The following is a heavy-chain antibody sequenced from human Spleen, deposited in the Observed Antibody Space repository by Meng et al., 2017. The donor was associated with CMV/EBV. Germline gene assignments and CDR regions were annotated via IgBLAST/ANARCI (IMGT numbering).Heavy chain of an antibody. CDR1: GGSSSSSYW. D-gene: IGHD5-24*01. CDR2: MYHSGTT. J-gene: IGHJ4*02. V-gene: IGHV4-4*02. Sequence: HWRRPGPGPVKPAGTLSLTCVVAGGSSSSSYWWTWVRQSPVKGLEWIVEMYHSGTTNYNPSLKSRVTISMGKSNNQLSLKLNSVTAADTAVYHCATQESRDGHYPYWGQGTLVTVSS. CDR3: ATQESRDGHYPY.